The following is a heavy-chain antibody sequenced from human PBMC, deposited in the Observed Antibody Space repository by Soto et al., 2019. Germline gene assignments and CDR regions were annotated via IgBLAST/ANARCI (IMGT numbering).Heavy chain of an antibody. D-gene: IGHD4-17*01. Sequence: QVQLQESGPGLVKPSETLSLTCTVAGGSLNSGNYYWSGSRQHPGKDLVWIGYIYYSASTSYNPSRRRRVTLSSDTSKNQFSTQLTSVTAADTAVYYCERGFGDYDGNYYYYGMDVWGQGTTVTVSS. CDR3: ERGFGDYDGNYYYYGMDV. CDR1: GGSLNSGNYY. J-gene: IGHJ6*02. CDR2: IYYSAST. V-gene: IGHV4-31*03.